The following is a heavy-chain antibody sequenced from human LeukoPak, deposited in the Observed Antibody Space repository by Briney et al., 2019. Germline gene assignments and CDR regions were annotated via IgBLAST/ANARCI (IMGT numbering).Heavy chain of an antibody. CDR2: VYYGGST. D-gene: IGHD5-12*01. CDR3: ARGGIRGYSAFDNLDF. Sequence: SETLSLTCAVSGASINDFYWTWIRQPPGKGLEWIGYVYYGGSTNYNPSLKSRVSMSVDTSKNQFSLTLTSVTVADTAFYYCARGGIRGYSAFDNLDFWGLGTHVIVSS. V-gene: IGHV4-59*01. J-gene: IGHJ4*02. CDR1: GASINDFY.